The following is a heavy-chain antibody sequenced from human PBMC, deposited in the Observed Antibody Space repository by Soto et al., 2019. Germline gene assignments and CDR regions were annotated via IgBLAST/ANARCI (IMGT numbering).Heavy chain of an antibody. CDR1: GGSMSSGGYY. CDR3: ARGDGSWAFVGY. J-gene: IGHJ4*02. V-gene: IGHV4-31*03. CDR2: ISYSGSA. Sequence: QVQLQESGPGLVKPSQTLSLTCTVSGGSMSSGGYYWSWIRQHPGGGLEWIGYISYSGSAYYSPSLKSRLSMSVDTSKNQFSLKLSSVTAADTAVYYCARGDGSWAFVGYWGQGTLVAVSS. D-gene: IGHD6-13*01.